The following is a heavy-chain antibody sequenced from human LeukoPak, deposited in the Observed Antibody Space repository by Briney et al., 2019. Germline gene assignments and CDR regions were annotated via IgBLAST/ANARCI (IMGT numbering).Heavy chain of an antibody. CDR1: GFTFTNYG. V-gene: IGHV1-18*01. CDR2: ISAYNGDT. J-gene: IGHJ4*02. CDR3: ARIAERQLAYYFDY. Sequence: GASVKLCCKASGFTFTNYGFTWVRQAPGQGLEWMGWISAYNGDTNYEQKLQGRVTMTTYTSTGTAYMELRSLRSDDTAVYYCARIAERQLAYYFDYWGQGTLVTVSS. D-gene: IGHD6-13*01.